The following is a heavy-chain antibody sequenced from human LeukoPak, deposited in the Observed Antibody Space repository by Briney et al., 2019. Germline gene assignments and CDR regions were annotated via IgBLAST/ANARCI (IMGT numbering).Heavy chain of an antibody. CDR1: VGAFTSYA. CDR3: ARRVATGPVDP. V-gene: IGHV1-69*01. J-gene: IGHJ5*02. CDR2: IIPIFGTA. D-gene: IGHD1-14*01. Sequence: SVKVSCKSSVGAFTSYATSTVPQAPGQGLEWMGGIIPIFGTANYAQKFQGRVTITADESTSTAYMELSSLRSEETAVYYCARRVATGPVDPWGQGTLVTVSS.